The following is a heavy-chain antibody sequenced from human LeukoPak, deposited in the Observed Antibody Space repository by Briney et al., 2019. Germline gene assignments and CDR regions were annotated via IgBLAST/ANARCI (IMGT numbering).Heavy chain of an antibody. CDR2: INSDGSSS. Sequence: GGSLRLSCAASGFTLSSYWMHWLRQAPGEGLVWVSRINSDGSSSAYADSVKGRFTISRDNAKNTLSLQMNSLRAEDTAVYYCARDPDSYYSGGYYSFFDYWGQGILVTVSS. V-gene: IGHV3-74*01. CDR3: ARDPDSYYSGGYYSFFDY. D-gene: IGHD3-22*01. J-gene: IGHJ4*02. CDR1: GFTLSSYW.